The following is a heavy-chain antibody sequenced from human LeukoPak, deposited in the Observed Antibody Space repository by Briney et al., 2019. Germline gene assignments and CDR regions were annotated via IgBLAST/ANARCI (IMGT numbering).Heavy chain of an antibody. CDR2: IYYSGST. J-gene: IGHJ3*02. D-gene: IGHD6-13*01. Sequence: SETLSLTCTVSGGSISGYWWSWLRQSPGKGLNWIGYIYYSGSTNYNPSLKSRVTISVDTSRNQFSLKLSPVTAADTAVYYCARHLRYRSSQGVFDIWGQGTMVTVSS. V-gene: IGHV4-59*08. CDR1: GGSISGYW. CDR3: ARHLRYRSSQGVFDI.